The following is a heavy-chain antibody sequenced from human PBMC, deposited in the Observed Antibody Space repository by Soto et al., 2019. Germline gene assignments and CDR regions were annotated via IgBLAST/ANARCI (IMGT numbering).Heavy chain of an antibody. CDR1: GYSFAGYW. D-gene: IGHD3-22*01. CDR2: IDPSDSQT. J-gene: IGHJ4*02. V-gene: IGHV5-10-1*01. CDR3: ARQIYDSDTGPNFQYYFDS. Sequence: PGASLKISGKGSGYSFAGYWITWVRQKPGKGLEWMGRIDPSDSQTYYSPSFRGHVTISVTKSITSVFLQWSSLRASDTAMYYCARQIYDSDTGPNFQYYFDSWGQGTPVTVSS.